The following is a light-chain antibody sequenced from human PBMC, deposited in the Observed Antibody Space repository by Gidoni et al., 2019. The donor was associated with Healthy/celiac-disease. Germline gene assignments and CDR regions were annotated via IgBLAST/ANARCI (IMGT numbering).Light chain of an antibody. V-gene: IGKV1-9*01. CDR2: AAF. CDR1: QGISSY. CDR3: QQLNSYPLT. J-gene: IGKJ4*01. Sequence: DIQLTQSPSFLSASVGYRVTITCRASQGISSYLAWYQQKPEKAHKLLIYAAFTLQSGVPSRFSGSGSGTEFTRTISSLQPTDFATYYCQQLNSYPLTFGGGTKVEIQ.